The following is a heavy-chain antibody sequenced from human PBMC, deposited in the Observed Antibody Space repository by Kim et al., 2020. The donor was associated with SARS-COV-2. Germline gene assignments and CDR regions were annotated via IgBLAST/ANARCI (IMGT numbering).Heavy chain of an antibody. CDR1: GYSFTSYW. CDR3: ARLQDYYGSGSYSRGIWFDP. V-gene: IGHV5-10-1*01. D-gene: IGHD3-10*01. CDR2: IDPSDSYT. Sequence: GESLKISCKGSGYSFTSYWISWVRQMPGKGLEWMGRIDPSDSYTNYSPSFQGHVTISADKSISTAYLQWSSLKASDTAMYYCARLQDYYGSGSYSRGIWFDPWGQGTLVTVSS. J-gene: IGHJ5*02.